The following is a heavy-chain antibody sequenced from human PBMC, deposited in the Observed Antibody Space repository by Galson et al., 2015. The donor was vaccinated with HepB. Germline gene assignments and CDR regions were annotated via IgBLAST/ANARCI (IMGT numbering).Heavy chain of an antibody. D-gene: IGHD3-3*02. V-gene: IGHV3-72*01. CDR2: VRHKARRYTT. J-gene: IGHJ4*02. Sequence: SLRLSCAASGFTFSDYYMKWVRQAPGKGLGWVGRVRHKARRYTTDYVASVEGRFTISRDDSKNSLYLQMDSLKTEDTAVYYCSRTLPGIDLDYWGQGTLVTVSS. CDR3: SRTLPGIDLDY. CDR1: GFTFSDYY.